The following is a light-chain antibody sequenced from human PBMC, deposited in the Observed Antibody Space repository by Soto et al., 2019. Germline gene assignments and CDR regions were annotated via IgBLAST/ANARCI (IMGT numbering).Light chain of an antibody. CDR3: SSFTSRFTFV. CDR2: EVT. J-gene: IGLJ1*01. Sequence: QSALTQPASVSGCPGQSIGISCTGRRGEVGACNYVSWYQQHPGKAPKLMISEVTNRPSGVSDRFSGSKSGNTASLTISGLQAEDEADYYCSSFTSRFTFVFGTGTKVTVL. V-gene: IGLV2-14*01. CDR1: RGEVGACNY.